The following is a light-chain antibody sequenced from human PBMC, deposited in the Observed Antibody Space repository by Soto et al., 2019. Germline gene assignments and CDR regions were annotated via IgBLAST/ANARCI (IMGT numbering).Light chain of an antibody. CDR3: QQLNSYPIT. CDR1: QSITSC. J-gene: IGKJ5*01. Sequence: IHMTQSPSTLSASXGDRVTIICRDSQSITSCLAWSQQKPGXPPKLFXYAASTLQRGGPSRFSGSGSATEFTRTISSLQPEDFATYYGQQLNSYPITFGQGTRLEIK. V-gene: IGKV1-5*02. CDR2: AAS.